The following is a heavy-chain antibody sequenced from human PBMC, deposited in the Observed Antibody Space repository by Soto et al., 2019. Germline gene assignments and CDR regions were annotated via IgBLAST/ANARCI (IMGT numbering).Heavy chain of an antibody. CDR3: AHSKVRMITPLDVFDI. J-gene: IGHJ3*02. CDR1: GFSLSTSRVG. D-gene: IGHD3-16*01. Sequence: QITLKESGPTLVKPTQTLTLTCTFSGFSLSTSRVGVAWIRQPPGKALEWLALIYWDDDMRYSPSLKRRLTITQDTSKNQVVLTMTNMDPVDTATYYCAHSKVRMITPLDVFDIWGQGTMVTVSS. V-gene: IGHV2-5*02. CDR2: IYWDDDM.